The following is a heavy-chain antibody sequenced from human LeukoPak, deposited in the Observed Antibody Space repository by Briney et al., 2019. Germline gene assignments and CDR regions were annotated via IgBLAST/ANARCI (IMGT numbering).Heavy chain of an antibody. CDR1: GYAFISYG. Sequence: ASVKVSCKASGYAFISYGFSWVRQAPGQGLGWVGWISAYDGNTKSIDKLQGRVTLTTDTSTNTAYLELRGLRSDDTAVYYCTRDAYGSGKGYFDYWGQVTLVTVSS. J-gene: IGHJ4*02. D-gene: IGHD3-10*01. CDR3: TRDAYGSGKGYFDY. V-gene: IGHV1-18*01. CDR2: ISAYDGNT.